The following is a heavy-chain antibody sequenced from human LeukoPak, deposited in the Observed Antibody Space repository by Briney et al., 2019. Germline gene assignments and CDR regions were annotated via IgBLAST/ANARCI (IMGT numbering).Heavy chain of an antibody. CDR2: IKQDGSEE. CDR3: ASHQGYRHDY. V-gene: IGHV3-7*01. D-gene: IGHD2-15*01. CDR1: GFTFSSYW. J-gene: IGHJ4*02. Sequence: GGSLRLSCAVSGFTFSSYWMSWVRQAPGKGLEWVANIKQDGSEEYYVDSVKGRFTISRDNAKNSLYLQMNSLRVEDTAVYYCASHQGYRHDYWGQGTLVTVSS.